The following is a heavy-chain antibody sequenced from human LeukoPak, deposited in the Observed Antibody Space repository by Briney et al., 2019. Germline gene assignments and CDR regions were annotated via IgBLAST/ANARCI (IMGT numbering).Heavy chain of an antibody. J-gene: IGHJ6*03. V-gene: IGHV3-53*05. CDR1: GFTVSSNY. CDR2: IYSGGST. Sequence: GGSLRLSCAASGFTVSSNYMSWVRQAPGKGLEWVSVIYSGGSTYYADSVKGRFTISRDNSKNTLYLQMSSLRSEDTAVYYCARVLYCSSTSCYKWGGYMDVWGKGTTVTVSS. D-gene: IGHD2-2*02. CDR3: ARVLYCSSTSCYKWGGYMDV.